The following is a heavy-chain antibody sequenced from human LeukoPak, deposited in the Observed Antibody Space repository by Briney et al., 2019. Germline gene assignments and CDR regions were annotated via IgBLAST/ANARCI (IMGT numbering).Heavy chain of an antibody. CDR3: ARGIGLAGCYTFDN. CDR1: GGSISSGGYS. V-gene: IGHV4-30-2*01. J-gene: IGHJ4*02. D-gene: IGHD3-9*01. CDR2: IHYTGSS. Sequence: SQTLSLTCAVSGGSISSGGYSWSWIRQPPGKGLEWLGEIHYTGSSNYNPSLKSRVTMSVDKSKNHFSLQLSSVTAADTAIYFCARGIGLAGCYTFDNWGPGTLITVSS.